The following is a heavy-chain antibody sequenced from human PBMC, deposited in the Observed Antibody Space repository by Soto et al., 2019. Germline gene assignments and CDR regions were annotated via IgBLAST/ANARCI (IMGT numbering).Heavy chain of an antibody. CDR1: GYTFTSYY. CDR3: KREGQAARPPSYYFDY. V-gene: IGHV1-46*01. Sequence: ASVKVSCKASGYTFTSYYMHWVRQAPGQGLKWMGIINPSGGSTSYAQKFQGRVTMTRDTSTSTVYMEKSSMRSEDTAVYNSKREGQAARPPSYYFDYWGQGTLVPVSS. CDR2: INPSGGST. J-gene: IGHJ4*02. D-gene: IGHD6-6*01.